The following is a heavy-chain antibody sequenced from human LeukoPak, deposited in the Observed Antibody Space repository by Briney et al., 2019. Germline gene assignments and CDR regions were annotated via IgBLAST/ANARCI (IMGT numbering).Heavy chain of an antibody. D-gene: IGHD3-10*01. CDR1: RFTLSNHW. CDR3: ARGLDRSRPGGYVEL. V-gene: IGHV3-74*01. Sequence: GSLRLSCAASRFTLSNHWMHWVRQVPGKGLVWVSRINSEGIVTTYAESVKGRFTISRANAKNTLCRQRNSLRAGDTAVYYCARGLDRSRPGGYVELSGGGTMGTASS. J-gene: IGHJ2*01. CDR2: INSEGIVT.